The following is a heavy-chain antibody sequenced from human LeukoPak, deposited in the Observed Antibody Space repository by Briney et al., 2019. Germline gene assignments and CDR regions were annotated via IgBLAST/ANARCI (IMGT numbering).Heavy chain of an antibody. D-gene: IGHD3-10*01. CDR2: IYTSGST. CDR1: GGSISSGSYY. Sequence: SETLSLTCTVSGGSISSGSYYWSWIRQPAGKGLEWIGRIYTSGSTNYNPSLKSRVTMSVDTSKNQFSLKLSSVTAADTAVYYCARDEYYYGSGSYLYYMDVWGKGTTVTISS. V-gene: IGHV4-61*02. J-gene: IGHJ6*03. CDR3: ARDEYYYGSGSYLYYMDV.